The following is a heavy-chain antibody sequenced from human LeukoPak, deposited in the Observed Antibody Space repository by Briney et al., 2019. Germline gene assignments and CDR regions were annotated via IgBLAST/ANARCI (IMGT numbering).Heavy chain of an antibody. D-gene: IGHD6-19*01. V-gene: IGHV4-34*01. CDR3: ARGRTVADRMYYFDY. Sequence: PSETLSLTCAVYGGSFSGYYWSWIRQPPGKGLEWIGEINHSGSTNYNPSLKSRVTISVDTSKNQFSLKLSSVTAADTAVYYCARGRTVADRMYYFDYWGQGTLVTVSS. CDR1: GGSFSGYY. J-gene: IGHJ4*02. CDR2: INHSGST.